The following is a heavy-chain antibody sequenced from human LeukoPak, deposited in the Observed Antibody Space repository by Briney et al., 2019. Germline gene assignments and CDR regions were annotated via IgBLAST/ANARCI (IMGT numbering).Heavy chain of an antibody. D-gene: IGHD6-19*01. CDR2: IYYSGST. V-gene: IGHV4-59*08. CDR1: GGSISSYY. Sequence: SVTLSLTCTVSGGSISSYYWSWIRQPPGKGLEWIGYIYYSGSTNYNPSLKSRVTISVDTSKNQFSLKLSSVTAADTAVYYCARGPTRYSSGWLGGNWFDPWGQGTLVTVSS. J-gene: IGHJ5*02. CDR3: ARGPTRYSSGWLGGNWFDP.